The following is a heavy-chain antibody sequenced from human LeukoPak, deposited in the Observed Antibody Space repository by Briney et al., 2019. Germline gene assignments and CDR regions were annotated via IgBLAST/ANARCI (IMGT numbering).Heavy chain of an antibody. D-gene: IGHD2-2*01. Sequence: SETLSLTCAVYGGSFSGYYWSWIRQPPGKGLEWIGEINHSGSTNYNPSLKSRVTMSVDTSKNQFSLKLSSVTAADTAVYYCARGSVVPAADFDYWGQGTLVTVSS. CDR1: GGSFSGYY. V-gene: IGHV4-34*01. CDR2: INHSGST. J-gene: IGHJ4*02. CDR3: ARGSVVPAADFDY.